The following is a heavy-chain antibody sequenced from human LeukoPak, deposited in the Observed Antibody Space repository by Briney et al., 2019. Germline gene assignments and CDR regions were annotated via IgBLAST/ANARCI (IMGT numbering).Heavy chain of an antibody. J-gene: IGHJ2*01. CDR2: IYYSGST. D-gene: IGHD3-3*01. V-gene: IGHV4-59*01. Sequence: SETLSLTCTVSGGSISSYYWSWIRQPPGKGLEWIGYIYYSGSTNYNPSLKSRVTISVDTSKNQFSLKLSSVTAADTAVYYCARSYYDFWSGYYLYWYFDLWGRGTLVTVSS. CDR3: ARSYYDFWSGYYLYWYFDL. CDR1: GGSISSYY.